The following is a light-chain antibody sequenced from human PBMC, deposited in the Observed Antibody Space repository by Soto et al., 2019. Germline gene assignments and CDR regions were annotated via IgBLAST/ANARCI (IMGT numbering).Light chain of an antibody. V-gene: IGKV1-39*01. CDR1: QSSSSY. CDR2: AAS. Sequence: DIQMTQSPSSLSASVGDRVTITCRASQSSSSYLNWYQQKPGKAPKVLIYAASSLQSGVPSRFSGIGSGTDFTLSISSLQPEDFATYYCQQSYSGPLTFGGGTKGDIK. J-gene: IGKJ4*01. CDR3: QQSYSGPLT.